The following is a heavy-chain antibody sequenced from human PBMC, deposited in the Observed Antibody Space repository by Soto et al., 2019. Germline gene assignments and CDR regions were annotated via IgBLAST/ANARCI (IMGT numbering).Heavy chain of an antibody. D-gene: IGHD3-3*01. Sequence: PGRSLRLPCEASGFTFSSYWMRWVSQAPGKGLVWVSRINSDGSSTSYADSVKGRFTISRDNAKNTLYLQMNSLRAEDTAVYYCARETSYYDFWSGPQQYYFDYWGQGTLVTVSS. V-gene: IGHV3-74*01. CDR2: INSDGSST. J-gene: IGHJ4*02. CDR1: GFTFSSYW. CDR3: ARETSYYDFWSGPQQYYFDY.